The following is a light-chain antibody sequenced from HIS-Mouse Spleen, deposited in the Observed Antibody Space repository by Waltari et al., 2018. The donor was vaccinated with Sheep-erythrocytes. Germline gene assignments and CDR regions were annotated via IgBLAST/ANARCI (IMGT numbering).Light chain of an antibody. J-gene: IGLJ3*02. Sequence: QSALTQPRSVSGSPGQSVTIPCTGTSSDVGGYNYVPWYQQHPGKAPKLMIYDVSKRPSGVPDRFSGSKSGNTASPTISGLQAEDEADYYCCSYAGSYTWVFGGGTKLTVL. CDR1: SSDVGGYNY. V-gene: IGLV2-11*01. CDR2: DVS. CDR3: CSYAGSYTWV.